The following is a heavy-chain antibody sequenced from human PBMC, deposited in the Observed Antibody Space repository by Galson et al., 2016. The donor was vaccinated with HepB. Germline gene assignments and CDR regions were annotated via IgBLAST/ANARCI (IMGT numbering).Heavy chain of an antibody. Sequence: SVKVSCKASGYTFISYSISWVRQAPGQGLEWMGRISGFGEKINYAENFQGRLAMTTDPSTSTAYMELKSLRFDDTATYFSARVWGLAGGVTQTWFDPWGQGTLVIVSS. CDR1: GYTFISYS. V-gene: IGHV1-18*01. CDR3: ARVWGLAGGVTQTWFDP. D-gene: IGHD3-16*01. CDR2: ISGFGEKI. J-gene: IGHJ5*02.